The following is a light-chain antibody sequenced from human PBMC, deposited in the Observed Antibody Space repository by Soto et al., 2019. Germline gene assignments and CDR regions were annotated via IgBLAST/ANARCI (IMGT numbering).Light chain of an antibody. CDR2: AAS. Sequence: DIQMTQSPSSLSASVGDRVTITCRASQGISNYLAWYQQKPGKVPKLLIYAASTLQSGVPSRFSGSGSGTDFTLTISSLQTEDVATYDCQKYNSAPPTFGQGTKVESK. CDR1: QGISNY. V-gene: IGKV1-27*01. CDR3: QKYNSAPPT. J-gene: IGKJ1*01.